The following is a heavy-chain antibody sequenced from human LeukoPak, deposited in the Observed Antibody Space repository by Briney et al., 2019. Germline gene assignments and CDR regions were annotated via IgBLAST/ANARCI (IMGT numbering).Heavy chain of an antibody. D-gene: IGHD6-19*01. CDR1: GGSISSSSYY. J-gene: IGHJ4*02. Sequence: PSETLSLTCTVSGGSISSSSYYWGWIRQPPGKGLEGIGSIYYSGSTYYNPSLKSRVTISVDTSKNQFSLKLSSVTAADTAVYYCARGMGGGWFYYFDYWGQGTLVTVSS. V-gene: IGHV4-39*01. CDR2: IYYSGST. CDR3: ARGMGGGWFYYFDY.